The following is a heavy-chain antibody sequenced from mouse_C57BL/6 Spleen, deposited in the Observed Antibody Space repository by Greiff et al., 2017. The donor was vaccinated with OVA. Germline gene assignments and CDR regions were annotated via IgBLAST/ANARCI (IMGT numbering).Heavy chain of an antibody. D-gene: IGHD2-1*01. CDR2: IDPEDGDT. Sequence: VHVKQSGAELVRPGASVKLSCTASGFNIKDYYMHWVKQRPEQGLEWIGRIDPEDGDTEYAPKFQGKATMTADTSSNTAYLQLSSLTSEDTAVYYCTTEDYGNPAWFAYWGQGTLVTVSA. CDR3: TTEDYGNPAWFAY. V-gene: IGHV14-1*01. CDR1: GFNIKDYY. J-gene: IGHJ3*01.